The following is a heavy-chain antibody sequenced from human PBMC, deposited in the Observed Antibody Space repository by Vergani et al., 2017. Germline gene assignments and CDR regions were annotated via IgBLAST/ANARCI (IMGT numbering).Heavy chain of an antibody. CDR2: IYNSGNG. CDR1: GDSIISRSYY. Sequence: QMQLQESGPGLVKASETLALTCTVSGDSIISRSYYWGWIRQPPGKGLEWIGSIYNSGNGDSSSSLKSRVTISADTSKTQFSLRLTSVTAADTAVYYCASGKYYSXSTSHFRGRYFDLWGRGTLVTVPS. V-gene: IGHV4-39*01. J-gene: IGHJ2*01. CDR3: ASGKYYSXSTSHFRGRYFDL. D-gene: IGHD3-16*01.